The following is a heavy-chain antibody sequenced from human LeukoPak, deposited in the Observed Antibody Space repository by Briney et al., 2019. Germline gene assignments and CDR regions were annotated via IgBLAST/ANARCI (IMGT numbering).Heavy chain of an antibody. CDR3: ARDPYYYDSGSFAAFDI. V-gene: IGHV3-7*01. D-gene: IGHD3-10*01. J-gene: IGHJ3*02. Sequence: GGSLRLSCAASGFTFSSYAMHWVRQAPGKGLEWVANIKEDGSKTFYVDSVKGRFTISRDNAKNSLYLQMNSLRAEDTAVYYCARDPYYYDSGSFAAFDIWGQGTMVTVSS. CDR2: IKEDGSKT. CDR1: GFTFSSYA.